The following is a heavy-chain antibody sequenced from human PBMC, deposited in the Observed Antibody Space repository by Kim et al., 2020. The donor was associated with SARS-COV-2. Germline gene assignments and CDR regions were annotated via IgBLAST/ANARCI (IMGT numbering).Heavy chain of an antibody. Sequence: GGSLRLSCAASGFTFNTYWMSWGRQAPGKGPEWVANINLDGTRKSYMDSVKGRFTISRDNAENSLYLQMNSLRAEDTDVYYCARENGYKNDYWGLGTLVTVSS. CDR2: INLDGTRK. CDR1: GFTFNTYW. V-gene: IGHV3-7*01. D-gene: IGHD5-18*01. J-gene: IGHJ4*02. CDR3: ARENGYKNDY.